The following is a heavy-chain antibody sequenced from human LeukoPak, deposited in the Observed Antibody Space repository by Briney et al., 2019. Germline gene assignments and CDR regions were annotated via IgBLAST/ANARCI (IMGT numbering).Heavy chain of an antibody. J-gene: IGHJ4*02. D-gene: IGHD6-19*01. CDR2: ISSSGSTI. CDR3: AREPKQWLVPIDF. V-gene: IGHV3-11*04. CDR1: GFTFSDYY. Sequence: GGSLRLSCAASGFTFSDYYMSWIRQAPGKGLEWVSYISSSGSTIYYADSVKGRFTISRDNAKNSLYLQMNSLRAEDTAVYYCAREPKQWLVPIDFWGQGTLVTVSS.